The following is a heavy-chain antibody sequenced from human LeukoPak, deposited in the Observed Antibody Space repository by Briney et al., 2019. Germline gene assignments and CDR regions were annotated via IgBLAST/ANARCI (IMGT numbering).Heavy chain of an antibody. Sequence: GGSLRLSCAAYGFTFSSYAMSWVRQGPGKGLEWVSTISGSGGSTYYADPVKGRFTISRDNSKNTLYLQMNSLRAEDTAVYYCAREVGTYKAYFQHWGQGTLVTVFS. CDR2: ISGSGGST. CDR3: AREVGTYKAYFQH. V-gene: IGHV3-23*01. D-gene: IGHD1-26*01. J-gene: IGHJ1*01. CDR1: GFTFSSYA.